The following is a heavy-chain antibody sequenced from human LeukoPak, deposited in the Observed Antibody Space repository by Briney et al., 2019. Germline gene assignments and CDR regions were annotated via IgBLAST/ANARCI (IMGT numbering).Heavy chain of an antibody. V-gene: IGHV3-7*01. D-gene: IGHD6-19*01. Sequence: GGSLRLSCVASGFTFSSYWMSWVRQAPGKGPEWVANIKQDGSEKYYVDSVKGRFTISRDNAKNSLYLQMNSLRAEDTAVYYCARRLRDYYGMDVWGQGTTVTVSS. J-gene: IGHJ6*02. CDR1: GFTFSSYW. CDR2: IKQDGSEK. CDR3: ARRLRDYYGMDV.